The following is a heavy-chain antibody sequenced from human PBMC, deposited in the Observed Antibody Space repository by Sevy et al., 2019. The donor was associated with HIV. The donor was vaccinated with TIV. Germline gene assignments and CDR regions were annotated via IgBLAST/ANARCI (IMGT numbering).Heavy chain of an antibody. J-gene: IGHJ4*02. CDR1: GYTFTSYG. D-gene: IGHD6-19*01. CDR3: ARDRGEQWLVYFDY. Sequence: ASVKVSCEASGYTFTSYGISWVRQAPGQGLEWMGWISAYNGNTNYAQKLQGRVTMTTDTSTSTAYMELRSLRSDDTAVYYCARDRGEQWLVYFDYWGQGTLVTVSS. CDR2: ISAYNGNT. V-gene: IGHV1-18*01.